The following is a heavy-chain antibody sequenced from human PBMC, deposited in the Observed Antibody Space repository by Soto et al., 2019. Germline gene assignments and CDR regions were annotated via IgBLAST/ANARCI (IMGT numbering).Heavy chain of an antibody. D-gene: IGHD2-15*01. Sequence: QVQLVQSGPEVKKAGASVKVSCTAPTDYIFLAYGFDWVRQAPGQGLEWMGWISPKFGRTNYGRTLQDRLTMTTDVSTKTVSMELKDLRSDDTAVYYCARDDCNGGSCDGGHYLDLWGRGTPISVSS. J-gene: IGHJ2*01. V-gene: IGHV1-18*01. CDR2: ISPKFGRT. CDR1: DYIFLAYG. CDR3: ARDDCNGGSCDGGHYLDL.